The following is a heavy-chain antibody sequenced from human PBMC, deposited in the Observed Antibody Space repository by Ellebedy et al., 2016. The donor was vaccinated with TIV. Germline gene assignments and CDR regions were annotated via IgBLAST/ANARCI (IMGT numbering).Heavy chain of an antibody. CDR2: IIPILGFV. CDR3: ARSTTPRGRIKAVPPYYYYCMDV. CDR1: GGTFSSYA. D-gene: IGHD3-10*01. Sequence: AASVKVSCKASGGTFSSYAISWVRQAPGQGPEWVGGIIPILGFVHYAQNLQGRVSITADKSTSTAYMELRSLRSEDTAVYYCARSTTPRGRIKAVPPYYYYCMDVWGKGTSVTVSS. V-gene: IGHV1-69*10. J-gene: IGHJ6*03.